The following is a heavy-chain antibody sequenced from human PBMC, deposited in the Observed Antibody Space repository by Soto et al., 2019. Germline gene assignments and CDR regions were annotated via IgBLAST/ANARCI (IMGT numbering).Heavy chain of an antibody. CDR1: GGSISSGGYY. J-gene: IGHJ4*01. V-gene: IGHV4-31*03. Sequence: QVQLQESGPGLVKPSQTLSLTCTVSGGSISSGGYYWSWIRQHPGKGLEWIGYIYYSGSTYYNPSLKSRVTIPVDASKNQFALNLSQLAAAATDVYYWARGVPHWGHGTMVTVS. CDR3: ARGVPH. CDR2: IYYSGST.